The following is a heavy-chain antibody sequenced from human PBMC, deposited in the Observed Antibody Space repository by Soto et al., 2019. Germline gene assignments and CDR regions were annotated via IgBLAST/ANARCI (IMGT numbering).Heavy chain of an antibody. CDR3: ARGVEENYS. V-gene: IGHV3-21*01. J-gene: IGHJ4*02. Sequence: EVQLVESGGGLVKPGGSLRLSCAASGFTFSSYSMNWVRQTPGKGLEWVSYISSSSSYIYYADSVKGRFTISRDNAKNSLDLQMNSLRAEDPAVYYCARGVEENYSCGQGTLVTLSS. CDR2: ISSSSSYI. CDR1: GFTFSSYS.